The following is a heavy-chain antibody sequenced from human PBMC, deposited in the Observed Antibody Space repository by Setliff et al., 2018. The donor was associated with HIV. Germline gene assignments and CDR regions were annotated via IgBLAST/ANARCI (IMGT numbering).Heavy chain of an antibody. D-gene: IGHD3-10*01. Sequence: SETLSLTCTSSGDSISGYYWGWIRQPPGKGLEWIGSIYYDGRTFYKPSLKSRLTISVDTSKNQFSLSLNSVTAADTAVYFCVSQYGSGSYLNYWSQGTLVTVSS. V-gene: IGHV4-39*07. CDR2: IYYDGRT. CDR3: VSQYGSGSYLNY. CDR1: GDSISGYY. J-gene: IGHJ4*02.